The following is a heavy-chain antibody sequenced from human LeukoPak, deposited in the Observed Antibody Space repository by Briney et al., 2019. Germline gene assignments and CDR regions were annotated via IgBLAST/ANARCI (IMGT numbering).Heavy chain of an antibody. V-gene: IGHV3-30-3*01. CDR3: ARVGGSGWFLQYFQH. CDR2: ISYDGSNK. Sequence: GGSLRLSCAASGFTFSSYAMHWVRQAPGKGLEWVAVISYDGSNKYYADSVKGRFTISRDNSKNTLYLQMNSLRAEDTAVYYCARVGGSGWFLQYFQHWGQGTLVTVSS. CDR1: GFTFSSYA. D-gene: IGHD6-19*01. J-gene: IGHJ1*01.